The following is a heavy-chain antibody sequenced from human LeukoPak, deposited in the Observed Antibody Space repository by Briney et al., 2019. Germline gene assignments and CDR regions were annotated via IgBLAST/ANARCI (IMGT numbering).Heavy chain of an antibody. D-gene: IGHD3-16*01. CDR3: AKDRDDYLWGSYLGAFDI. Sequence: ASVKVSCKASGFTFTSSAMQWVRQARGQRLEWIGWIVVGSGNTNYAQKFQERVTITRDMSTSTAYMELSSLRSEDTAVYYCAKDRDDYLWGSYLGAFDIWGQGTMVTVSS. J-gene: IGHJ3*02. CDR2: IVVGSGNT. V-gene: IGHV1-58*02. CDR1: GFTFTSSA.